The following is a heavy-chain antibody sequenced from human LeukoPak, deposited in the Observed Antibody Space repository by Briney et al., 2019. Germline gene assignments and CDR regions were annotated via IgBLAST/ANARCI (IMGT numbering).Heavy chain of an antibody. CDR1: GFTFSSYG. CDR3: ARHSTMASGPFDI. J-gene: IGHJ3*02. V-gene: IGHV3-NL1*01. Sequence: PGGSLRLSCAASGFTFSSYGMHWVRQAPGKGLEWVSVIYSGGSSHYADSVQGRFTISRDNSKNTLYLQIHSLRAEDTAVYYCARHSTMASGPFDIWGQGTVVTVSS. D-gene: IGHD5-24*01. CDR2: IYSGGSS.